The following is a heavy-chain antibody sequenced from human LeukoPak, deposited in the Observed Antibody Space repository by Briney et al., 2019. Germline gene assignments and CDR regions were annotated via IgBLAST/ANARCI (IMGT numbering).Heavy chain of an antibody. Sequence: PSEALSLTCTVSGGSISSYYWSWIRQPPGKELEWIGYIYYTGNTNYNPSLNSRVTISVDTSKNQFSLKLSSVTAADTAVYYCARGALISYSYGPFDYWGQGTLVTVSS. CDR2: IYYTGNT. V-gene: IGHV4-59*01. CDR1: GGSISSYY. D-gene: IGHD5-18*01. CDR3: ARGALISYSYGPFDY. J-gene: IGHJ4*02.